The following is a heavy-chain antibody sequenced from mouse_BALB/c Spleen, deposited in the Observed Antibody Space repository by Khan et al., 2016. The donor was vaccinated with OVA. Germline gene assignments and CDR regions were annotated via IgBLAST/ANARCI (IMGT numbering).Heavy chain of an antibody. CDR2: ISDGGSYT. D-gene: IGHD2-13*01. Sequence: EVELVESGGGLVKPGGSLKLSCAASGFTFSDYYMYWVRQTPEKRLEWVATISDGGSYTYYPDSVKGRFTISRDDAKNNLYLQMSSLKSEDTAVYYCGSGDYGDPFAYWGQGTLVTVSA. CDR1: GFTFSDYY. CDR3: GSGDYGDPFAY. V-gene: IGHV5-4*02. J-gene: IGHJ3*01.